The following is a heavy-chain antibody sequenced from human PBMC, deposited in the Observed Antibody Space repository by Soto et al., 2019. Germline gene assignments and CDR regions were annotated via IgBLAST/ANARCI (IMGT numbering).Heavy chain of an antibody. CDR2: ISGNGDNT. V-gene: IGHV3-23*01. Sequence: EVQLLESGGGLVQPGGSLRLSCAASGFSFSSYAITWVRQTPGEGLQWVSSISGNGDNTYYADSVKGRFTISRDNSRNTVYLQMNSLRADDTAMYYCAKEGCSGGSCYPNWLDPWGQGTLVTVSS. J-gene: IGHJ5*02. D-gene: IGHD2-15*01. CDR3: AKEGCSGGSCYPNWLDP. CDR1: GFSFSSYA.